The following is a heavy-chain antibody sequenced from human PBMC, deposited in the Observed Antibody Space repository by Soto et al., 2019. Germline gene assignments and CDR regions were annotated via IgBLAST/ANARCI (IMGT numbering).Heavy chain of an antibody. Sequence: SGGSLRLSCAVSGVTLSNVWMNWVRQAPGKGPEWVGRIKSKTDGGTVEYAAPVKDRFTISRDDSENTLYLQMNSLKSEDTAVYYCSRHRIIWANSVTTVVSNDGFDIWGQGTRVTVSS. CDR3: SRHRIIWANSVTTVVSNDGFDI. D-gene: IGHD4-17*01. V-gene: IGHV3-15*07. CDR1: GVTLSNVW. CDR2: IKSKTDGGTV. J-gene: IGHJ3*02.